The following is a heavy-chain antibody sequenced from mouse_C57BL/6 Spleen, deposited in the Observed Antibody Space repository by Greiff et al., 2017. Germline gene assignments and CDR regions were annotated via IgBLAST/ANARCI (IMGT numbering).Heavy chain of an antibody. V-gene: IGHV1-69*01. CDR3: AREGLPRGYFDY. D-gene: IGHD2-4*01. Sequence: QVQLQQPGAELVMPGASVKLSCKASGYTFTSYWMHWVKQRPGQGLEWIGEIDPSDSYTNYNQKFKGKSTLTVDKSSSTAYMQLSSLTSEDSAVYYCAREGLPRGYFDYWGQGTTLTVSS. J-gene: IGHJ2*01. CDR1: GYTFTSYW. CDR2: IDPSDSYT.